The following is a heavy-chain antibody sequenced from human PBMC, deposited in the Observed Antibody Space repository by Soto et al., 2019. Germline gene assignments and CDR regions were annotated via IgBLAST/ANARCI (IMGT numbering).Heavy chain of an antibody. CDR3: ARDRRSDYGDYVMSSWFDP. D-gene: IGHD4-17*01. Sequence: FELLSVKWSVAGGYRISYCWSWIQQPPGKGLEWIGYIYYSGSTNYNPSLKSRVTISVDTSKNQFSLKLSSVTAADTAVYYCARDRRSDYGDYVMSSWFDPWGQGTLVTVSS. J-gene: IGHJ5*02. CDR2: IYYSGST. V-gene: IGHV4-59*01. CDR1: GGYRISYC.